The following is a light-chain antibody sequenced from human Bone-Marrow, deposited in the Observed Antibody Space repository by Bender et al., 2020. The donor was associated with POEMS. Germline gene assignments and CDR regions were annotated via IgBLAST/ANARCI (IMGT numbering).Light chain of an antibody. V-gene: IGLV3-1*01. Sequence: SYELTQPPSVSVSPGQTASITCSADKLGDKYASWYQQKPGQSPVLVIYQDNKRPSGIPDRFSGSKSGTSATLGITGLQTGDEADYYCSSYTSSSAHVFGTGTKVTVL. CDR2: QDN. CDR1: KLGDKY. J-gene: IGLJ1*01. CDR3: SSYTSSSAHV.